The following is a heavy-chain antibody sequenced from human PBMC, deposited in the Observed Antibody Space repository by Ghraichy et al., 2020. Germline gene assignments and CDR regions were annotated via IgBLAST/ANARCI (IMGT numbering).Heavy chain of an antibody. D-gene: IGHD3-3*01. CDR2: ISGSGGST. Sequence: GGSLRLSCAASGFTFSSYAMSWVRQAPGKGLEWVSAISGSGGSTYYADSVKGRFTISRDNSKNTLYLQMNSLRAEDTAVYYCAKDLADFWSGYYTPSFDYWGQGTLVTVSS. J-gene: IGHJ4*02. V-gene: IGHV3-23*01. CDR3: AKDLADFWSGYYTPSFDY. CDR1: GFTFSSYA.